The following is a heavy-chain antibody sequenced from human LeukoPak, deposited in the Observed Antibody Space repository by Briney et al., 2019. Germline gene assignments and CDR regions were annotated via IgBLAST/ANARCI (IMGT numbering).Heavy chain of an antibody. J-gene: IGHJ4*02. V-gene: IGHV3-30*03. CDR2: ISYDGSNK. D-gene: IGHD3-10*01. Sequence: GGSLRLSCAASGFTFSNYGMHWVRQAPGKGLEWVAVISYDGSNKYYADSVKGRFTVSRDNSKNMLYLQMNSLRAENTAVYYCARDQSPNHCARGSYYRVSDYWGQGTLVTVSS. CDR1: GFTFSNYG. CDR3: ARDQSPNHCARGSYYRVSDY.